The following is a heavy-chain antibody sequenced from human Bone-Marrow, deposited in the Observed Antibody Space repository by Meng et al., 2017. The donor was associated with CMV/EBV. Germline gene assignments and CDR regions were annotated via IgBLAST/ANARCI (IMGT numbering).Heavy chain of an antibody. CDR1: GFTVSSNY. CDR2: IYSGGNT. Sequence: GESLKISCAASGFTVSSNYMSWVRQAPGKGLEWVSVIYSGGNTYYADSVRGRFTISRDNSKNTVYLQMNSLRAEDTAVYYCARGGYSGYCSSTSCYNDYYYFGMNVWGQGNTVNVAS. CDR3: ARGGYSGYCSSTSCYNDYYYFGMNV. D-gene: IGHD2-2*02. V-gene: IGHV3-53*01. J-gene: IGHJ6*02.